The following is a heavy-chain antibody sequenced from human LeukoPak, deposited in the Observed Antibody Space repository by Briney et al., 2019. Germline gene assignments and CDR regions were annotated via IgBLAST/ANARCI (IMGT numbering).Heavy chain of an antibody. V-gene: IGHV3-53*01. D-gene: IGHD1-14*01. J-gene: IGHJ3*02. CDR3: ARDRNPMSAFDI. CDR1: GFTVSNNY. CDR2: IYSGGST. Sequence: GSLRLSCVVSGFTVSNNYMSWVRQAPRKGLEWVSLIYSGGSTYYADSVKGRFTISRDNSKNTVYLQMNSLRAEDTAMYYCARDRNPMSAFDIWGQGTMVTVSS.